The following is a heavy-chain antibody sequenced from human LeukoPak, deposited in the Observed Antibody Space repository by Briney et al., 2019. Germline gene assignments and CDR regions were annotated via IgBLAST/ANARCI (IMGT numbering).Heavy chain of an antibody. CDR1: GFTFSAYE. D-gene: IGHD2-2*01. CDR2: ISGSGSSL. CDR3: VRDGRGYCGSTSCRPFDS. V-gene: IGHV3-48*03. Sequence: GGSLRLSCAASGFTFSAYEMNWVRQAPGKGLEPVSYISGSGSSLSYADSVRGRFTISRDNAKNSLFLQMNSLRVGDTAIYYCVRDGRGYCGSTSCRPFDSWGRGTLVTVSS. J-gene: IGHJ4*02.